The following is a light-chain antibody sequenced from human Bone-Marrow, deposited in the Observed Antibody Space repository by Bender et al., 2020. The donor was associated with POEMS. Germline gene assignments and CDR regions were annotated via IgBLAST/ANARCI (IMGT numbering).Light chain of an antibody. CDR1: KLGDKY. Sequence: SYELTQPPSVSVAPGQVARITCSGDKLGDKYASWYQQKPGQASVLVIYYDTDRPSGIPDRFSVSNSENTATLTISRVEAGDEADYYCQVWDSTTDHPGVFGAGTTVTVL. CDR3: QVWDSTTDHPGV. V-gene: IGLV3-21*04. CDR2: YDT. J-gene: IGLJ1*01.